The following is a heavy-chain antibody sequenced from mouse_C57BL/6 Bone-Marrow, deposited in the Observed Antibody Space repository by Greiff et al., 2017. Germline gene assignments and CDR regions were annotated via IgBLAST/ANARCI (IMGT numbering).Heavy chain of an antibody. CDR3: ARSYYGQRYFDV. D-gene: IGHD1-2*01. V-gene: IGHV1-81*01. Sequence: QVQLQQSGAELARPGASVKLSCKASGYTFTSYGISWVKQRTGQGLEWIGEIYPRSGNTYYNEKFKGKATLTADKSSSTAYMELRSLTSEDSAVYFWARSYYGQRYFDVWGTGTTVTVSS. J-gene: IGHJ1*03. CDR1: GYTFTSYG. CDR2: IYPRSGNT.